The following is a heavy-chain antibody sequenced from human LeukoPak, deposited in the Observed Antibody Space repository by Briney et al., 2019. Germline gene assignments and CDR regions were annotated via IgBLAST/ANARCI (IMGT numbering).Heavy chain of an antibody. V-gene: IGHV3-23*01. Sequence: GGSLRLSCAASGFSFSNYAMSWVRQAPGKGLEWIPAIDNSGGYTYSLDSVKGRFTISRDNSRNTLYLQMSSLRAEDTAVYYCAGHHFGSGNYYKFWGQGTLVTVSS. J-gene: IGHJ4*02. CDR1: GFSFSNYA. D-gene: IGHD3-10*01. CDR3: AGHHFGSGNYYKF. CDR2: IDNSGGYT.